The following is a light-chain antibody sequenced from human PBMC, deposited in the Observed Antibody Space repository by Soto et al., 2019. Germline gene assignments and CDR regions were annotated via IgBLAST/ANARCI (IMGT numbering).Light chain of an antibody. CDR1: SSDIGGYDF. J-gene: IGLJ2*01. CDR3: SSYAGSNNLG. V-gene: IGLV2-8*01. CDR2: EVT. Sequence: QSALTQPPSASGSPGQSVTISCTGSSSDIGGYDFVSWYQQHPGKAPKLMIFEVTKRPSGVPDRFSGSKSGNTASLTVSGLQADDEADYYCSSYAGSNNLGFGGGPSSPS.